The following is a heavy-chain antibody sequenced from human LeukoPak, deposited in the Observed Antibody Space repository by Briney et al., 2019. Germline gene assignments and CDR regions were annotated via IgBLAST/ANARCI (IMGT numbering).Heavy chain of an antibody. V-gene: IGHV4-39*07. CDR2: IYYSGST. D-gene: IGHD5-24*01. CDR1: GGSISSSSYY. CDR3: ASRDGYSFFDY. Sequence: PSETLSLTCTVSGGSISSSSYYWGWIRQPPGKGLEWIGSIYYSGSTYYNPSLKSRVTISVDTSKNQFSLKLSSVTAADTAVYYCASRDGYSFFDYWGQGTLVTVSS. J-gene: IGHJ4*02.